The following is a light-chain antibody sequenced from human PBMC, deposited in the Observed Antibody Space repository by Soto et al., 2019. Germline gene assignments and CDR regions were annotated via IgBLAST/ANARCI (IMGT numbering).Light chain of an antibody. CDR1: QSVSNN. CDR2: GAS. V-gene: IGKV3-15*01. Sequence: IVMTQSPATLSVSPGGRASLSCRASQSVSNNLAWYQQKPGQAPRLLIYGASTRAAGIPGRFSGSGSGTEFTLIIISLQSDDFAVYYCQQDHNACSTFGQGTKVEI. J-gene: IGKJ1*01. CDR3: QQDHNACST.